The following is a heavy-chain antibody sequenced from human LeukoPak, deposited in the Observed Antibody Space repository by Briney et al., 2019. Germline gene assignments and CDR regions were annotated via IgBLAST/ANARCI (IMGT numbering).Heavy chain of an antibody. V-gene: IGHV4-39*01. CDR2: IYYSGST. CDR3: ARGGSHCSGGSCYSLDWFDP. CDR1: GGSNSSSSYY. D-gene: IGHD2-15*01. J-gene: IGHJ5*02. Sequence: PSETLSLTCTVSGGSNSSSSYYWGWIRQPPGKGLEWIGSIYYSGSTYYNPSLKSRVTISVDTSKNQFSLKLSSVTAADTAVYYCARGGSHCSGGSCYSLDWFDPWGQGTLVTVSS.